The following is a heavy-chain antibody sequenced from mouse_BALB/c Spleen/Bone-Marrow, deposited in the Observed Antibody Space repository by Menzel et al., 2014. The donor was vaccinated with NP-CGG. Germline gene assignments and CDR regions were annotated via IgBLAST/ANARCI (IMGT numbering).Heavy chain of an antibody. J-gene: IGHJ3*01. CDR1: GHTFTNYF. CDR3: TRSGPGFAY. V-gene: IGHV1S81*02. Sequence: QVQLKQSGAELVKPGASVKLSCKASGHTFTNYFMYWVKQRPGQGLEWIGEINPNNGGTNFNENFKSKATLTLDKSSSTAYMQLSSLTSEDSAVYYCTRSGPGFAYWGHGTLVTVSA. CDR2: INPNNGGT.